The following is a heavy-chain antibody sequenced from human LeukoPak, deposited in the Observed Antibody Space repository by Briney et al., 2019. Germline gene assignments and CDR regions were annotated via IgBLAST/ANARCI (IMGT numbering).Heavy chain of an antibody. CDR2: ISYDGNNK. CDR1: GFTFSSYG. J-gene: IGHJ4*02. Sequence: PGGSLRLSCAASGFTFSSYGMHWVRQAPGKGLEWVAVISYDGNNKYYADSVKGRFTISRDNSKNTLYLQMNSLRAEDTAVYYRAKGRGGSYLYFDYWGQGTLVTVSS. V-gene: IGHV3-30*18. D-gene: IGHD1-26*01. CDR3: AKGRGGSYLYFDY.